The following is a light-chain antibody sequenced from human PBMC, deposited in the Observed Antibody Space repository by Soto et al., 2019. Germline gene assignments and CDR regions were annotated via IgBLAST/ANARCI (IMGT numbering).Light chain of an antibody. CDR1: SSDVGSYNL. Sequence: QSVLTQPASVSGSPGQSFTISCTGTSSDVGSYNLVSWYQQHPGKAPKLMIYEGSKRPSGVSNRFSGSKSGNTASLTISGLQAEDEADYYCCSYAGSHVVFGGGTQLTVL. CDR3: CSYAGSHVV. CDR2: EGS. J-gene: IGLJ2*01. V-gene: IGLV2-23*01.